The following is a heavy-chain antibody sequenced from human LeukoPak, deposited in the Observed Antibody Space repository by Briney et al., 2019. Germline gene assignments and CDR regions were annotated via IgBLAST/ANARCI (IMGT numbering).Heavy chain of an antibody. Sequence: PGGSLRLSCVLSGFTVGGNYMSWVRQAPGRGLEWVSTIYSGGTTYYADAVKGRFIISRDNSKNTLFLQMNSLRAEDTAIYYCARELDAFDIWGQGTMVTVSS. CDR1: GFTVGGNY. V-gene: IGHV3-66*01. CDR3: ARELDAFDI. J-gene: IGHJ3*02. CDR2: IYSGGTT.